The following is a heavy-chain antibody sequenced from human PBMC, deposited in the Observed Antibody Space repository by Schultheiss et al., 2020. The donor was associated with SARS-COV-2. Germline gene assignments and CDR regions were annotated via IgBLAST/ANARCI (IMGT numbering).Heavy chain of an antibody. CDR1: GDSIRSGNYY. CDR2: INHSGST. D-gene: IGHD4-17*01. V-gene: IGHV4-34*01. Sequence: SQTLSLTCSVSGDSIRSGNYYWSWIRQPPGKGLEWIGEINHSGSTNYNPSLKSRVTISLDTSKNQFSLWLSSVTAADTAVFYCARGRDGVSPHADFDYWGQGTLVTVSS. CDR3: ARGRDGVSPHADFDY. J-gene: IGHJ4*02.